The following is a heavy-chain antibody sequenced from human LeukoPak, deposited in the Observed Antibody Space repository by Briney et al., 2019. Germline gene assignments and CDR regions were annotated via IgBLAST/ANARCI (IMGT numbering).Heavy chain of an antibody. V-gene: IGHV4-59*08. CDR3: ARWGSSGWYGGIDY. CDR1: GGSISSYY. CDR2: IYYSGST. Sequence: SETLSLTCTVSGGSISSYYWSWIRQPPGKGLEWIGYIYYSGSTNYNPSLKSRVTISVAKNQFSLKLSSVTAADTAVYYCARWGSSGWYGGIDYWGQGTLVTVSS. J-gene: IGHJ4*02. D-gene: IGHD6-19*01.